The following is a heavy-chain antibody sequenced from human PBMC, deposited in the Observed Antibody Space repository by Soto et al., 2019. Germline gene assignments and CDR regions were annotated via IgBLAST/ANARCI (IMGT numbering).Heavy chain of an antibody. J-gene: IGHJ6*02. CDR2: INHSGST. CDR1: GFTFNNYA. D-gene: IGHD3-10*01. CDR3: ARGRYYYGSGSYYNVRYDYYYGMDV. V-gene: IGHV4-34*01. Sequence: PGGSLRLSCAASGFTFNNYAMSWIRQPPGKGLEWIGEINHSGSTNYNPSLKSRVTISVDTSKNQFSLKLSSVTAADTAVYYCARGRYYYGSGSYYNVRYDYYYGMDVWGQGTTVTVSS.